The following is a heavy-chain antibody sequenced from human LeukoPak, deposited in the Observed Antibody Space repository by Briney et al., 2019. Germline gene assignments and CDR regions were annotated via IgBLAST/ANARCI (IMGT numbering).Heavy chain of an antibody. CDR2: IYYSGTT. D-gene: IGHD6-13*01. CDR3: ARGIAGLFDY. CDR1: GGSISSYY. V-gene: IGHV4-59*01. J-gene: IGHJ4*02. Sequence: SETLSLTCTVSGGSISSYYWSWIRQPPGKGLEWIGYIYYSGTTNYNPSLKSRVTISVDTSKNHFSLKLSSVTAADTAVYYCARGIAGLFDYWGQGTLVTVSS.